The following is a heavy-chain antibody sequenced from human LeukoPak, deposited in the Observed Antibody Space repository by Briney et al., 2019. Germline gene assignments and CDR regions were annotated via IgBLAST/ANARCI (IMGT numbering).Heavy chain of an antibody. CDR3: SRGCSGPDY. V-gene: IGHV3-11*04. Sequence: GGSLRLSCAASGFTFRDYYMSWVRQAPGKGLEWVSCISNTGNSVYYADSLKGRFTVSRDNAKNSLHLQMNSLRVEDTALYYCSRGCSGPDYWGQGSLVTVSS. CDR2: ISNTGNSV. D-gene: IGHD6-19*01. J-gene: IGHJ4*02. CDR1: GFTFRDYY.